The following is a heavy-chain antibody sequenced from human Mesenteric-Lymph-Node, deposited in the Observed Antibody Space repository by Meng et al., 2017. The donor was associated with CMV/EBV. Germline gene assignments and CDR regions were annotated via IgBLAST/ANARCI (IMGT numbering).Heavy chain of an antibody. CDR2: IYPGDSDT. D-gene: IGHD3-3*01. Sequence: GGSLRLSCKGSGYSFTSYWIGWVRQMPGKGLEWMGIIYPGDSDTRYSPSFQGQVTISADKSISTAYLQWSSLKASDTAMYYCARWGITIFGVVTTLYGMDVWGQGTTVTVSS. J-gene: IGHJ6*02. CDR1: GYSFTSYW. CDR3: ARWGITIFGVVTTLYGMDV. V-gene: IGHV5-51*01.